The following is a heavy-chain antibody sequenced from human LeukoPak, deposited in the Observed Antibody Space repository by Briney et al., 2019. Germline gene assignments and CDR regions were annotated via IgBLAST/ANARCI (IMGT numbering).Heavy chain of an antibody. CDR3: ARVGLRYYMDV. CDR1: GYTFTSYD. V-gene: IGHV1-8*01. CDR2: MNPNSGNT. Sequence: GASVKVSCKASGYTFTSYDISWVRQATGQGLEWMGWMNPNSGNTGYAQKFQGRVTMTRNTSVSTAYMELSSLRSEDTAVYYCARVGLRYYMDVWGKGTTVTVSS. D-gene: IGHD3-16*01. J-gene: IGHJ6*03.